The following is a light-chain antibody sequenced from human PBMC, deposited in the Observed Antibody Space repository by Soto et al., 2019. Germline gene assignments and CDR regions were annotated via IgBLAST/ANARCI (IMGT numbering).Light chain of an antibody. J-gene: IGKJ4*01. CDR2: GAS. CDR3: QQYYSYPLT. CDR1: QSVSSN. Sequence: EIVMTQSPATLSVSPGERATLSCRASQSVSSNLAWYQQKPGQAPRLLIYGASTRATGIPARFSGSGSGAEFTLTISSLQSEDFETYDCQQYYSYPLTFGGGTKVDIK. V-gene: IGKV3-15*01.